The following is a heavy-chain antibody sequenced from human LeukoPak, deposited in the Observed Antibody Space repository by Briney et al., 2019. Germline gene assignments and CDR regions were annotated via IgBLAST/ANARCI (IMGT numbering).Heavy chain of an antibody. CDR1: GGSFSGYY. J-gene: IGHJ6*04. D-gene: IGHD3-10*01. CDR2: VNHSGST. Sequence: SETLSLTCAVYGGSFSGYYWSWIRQPPGKGLEWIGEVNHSGSTNYNPSLKSRVTMSVDTSKNQFSLKLSSVTAADTAVYYCARLPYGSGYWLHREGRDVWGKGTTVTISS. V-gene: IGHV4-34*01. CDR3: ARLPYGSGYWLHREGRDV.